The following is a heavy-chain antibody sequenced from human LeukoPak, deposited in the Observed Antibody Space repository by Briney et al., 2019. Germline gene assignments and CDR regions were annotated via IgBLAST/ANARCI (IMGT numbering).Heavy chain of an antibody. D-gene: IGHD6-6*01. J-gene: IGHJ6*03. V-gene: IGHV4-30-4*08. Sequence: SQTLSLTCTVSGGSISSGDYYWSWIRQPPGKGLEWIGYIYYSGSTYYNPSLKSRVTISVDTSKNQFSLKLSSVTAADTAVYYCARDKGAALGYYYYYMDVWGKGTTVTVSS. CDR2: IYYSGST. CDR1: GGSISSGDYY. CDR3: ARDKGAALGYYYYYMDV.